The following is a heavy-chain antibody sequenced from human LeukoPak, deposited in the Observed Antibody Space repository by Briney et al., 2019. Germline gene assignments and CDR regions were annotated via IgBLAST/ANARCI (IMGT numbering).Heavy chain of an antibody. Sequence: GESLKISCKGSGYSFTSYWIGWVRQMPGKGLEWMGIIYPGDSDTRYSPSFQGQVTISADKSTSTAYLQWSSLKASDTAMYYCARHRRATVNHYYYGMDVWGQGTTVTVSS. J-gene: IGHJ6*02. CDR1: GYSFTSYW. D-gene: IGHD4-17*01. CDR3: ARHRRATVNHYYYGMDV. V-gene: IGHV5-51*01. CDR2: IYPGDSDT.